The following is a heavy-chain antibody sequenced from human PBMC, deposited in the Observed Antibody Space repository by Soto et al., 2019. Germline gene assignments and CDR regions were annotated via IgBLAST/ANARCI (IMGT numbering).Heavy chain of an antibody. CDR2: IDPSDSYT. CDR3: AGPIAVAGTSAFAI. D-gene: IGHD6-19*01. Sequence: RGESLKISCKGSGYSFTSYWISWVRQMPGKGLEWMGRIDPSDSYTNYSPSFQGHVTISADKSISTAYLQWSSLKASDTAMYYCAGPIAVAGTSAFAIWGQGTMVTVSS. V-gene: IGHV5-10-1*01. J-gene: IGHJ3*02. CDR1: GYSFTSYW.